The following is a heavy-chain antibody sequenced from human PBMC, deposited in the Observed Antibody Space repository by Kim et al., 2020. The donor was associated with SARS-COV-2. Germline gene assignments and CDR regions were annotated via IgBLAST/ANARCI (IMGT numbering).Heavy chain of an antibody. Sequence: SETLSLTCAVYGGSFSGYYWSWIRQPPGKGLEWIGEINHSGSTNYNPSLKSRVTISVDTSKNQFSLKLSSVTAADTAVYYCARGASTSDYYGSGRNWFDPWGQGTLVTVSS. D-gene: IGHD3-10*01. J-gene: IGHJ5*02. CDR1: GGSFSGYY. V-gene: IGHV4-34*01. CDR3: ARGASTSDYYGSGRNWFDP. CDR2: INHSGST.